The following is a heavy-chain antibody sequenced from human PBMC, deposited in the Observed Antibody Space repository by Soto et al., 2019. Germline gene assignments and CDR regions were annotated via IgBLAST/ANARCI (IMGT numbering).Heavy chain of an antibody. D-gene: IGHD6-25*01. CDR1: GYTFTRSG. CDR3: ATEGAAPYYYDGMDG. Sequence: QVQLVQSGAEVKKPGASVKVSCKASGYTFTRSGISWVRQAPGQGPEWMGWISSYNGDTNYAQTLQGRVTLTTDTSTGTAYMELRSLRSDDAAVYYCATEGAAPYYYDGMDGWAQGTPVTVSS. V-gene: IGHV1-18*01. J-gene: IGHJ6*02. CDR2: ISSYNGDT.